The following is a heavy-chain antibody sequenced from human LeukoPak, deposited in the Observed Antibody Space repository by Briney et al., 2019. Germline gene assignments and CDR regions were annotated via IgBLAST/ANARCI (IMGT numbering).Heavy chain of an antibody. Sequence: GGSLRLSCAASGFTFSDHAMSWVRQTPAKGLESVSSISAGGDRTHYADSVKGRFTVSRDNSKNTLYLHMNSLRAEDTAVYFCAYLDSSGYYYGRLRYWGQGTPVTVSS. CDR3: AYLDSSGYYYGRLRY. CDR1: GFTFSDHA. D-gene: IGHD3-22*01. J-gene: IGHJ4*02. CDR2: ISAGGDRT. V-gene: IGHV3-23*01.